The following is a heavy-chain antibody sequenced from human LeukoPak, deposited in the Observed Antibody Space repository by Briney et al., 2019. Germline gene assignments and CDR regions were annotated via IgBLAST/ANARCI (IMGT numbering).Heavy chain of an antibody. D-gene: IGHD3-3*01. CDR1: GGSFSGYY. CDR3: ARARSSVYDFWSGYYTGGFDY. Sequence: PSETLSLTCAVYGGSFSGYYWSWIRQPPGKGLEWIGYIYYSGSTNYNPSLKSRVTISVDTSKNQFSLKLSSVTAADTAVYYCARARSSVYDFWSGYYTGGFDYWGQGTLVTVSS. CDR2: IYYSGST. V-gene: IGHV4-59*01. J-gene: IGHJ4*02.